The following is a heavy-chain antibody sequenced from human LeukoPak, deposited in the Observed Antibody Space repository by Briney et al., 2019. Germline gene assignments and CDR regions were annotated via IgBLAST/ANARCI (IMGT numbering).Heavy chain of an antibody. CDR1: GFTFGSYG. CDR3: AIMHGYYDGSGYWVQ. J-gene: IGHJ4*02. D-gene: IGHD3-22*01. Sequence: GGSLRLSCAASGFTFGSYGMSWVRQAPGKGLEWVSFISPSGDRTSNADSVEGRFTISRDNPRDTLYLQMNSLRDEDTAGYYCAIMHGYYDGSGYWVQWGQGTLVTISS. V-gene: IGHV3-23*01. CDR2: ISPSGDRT.